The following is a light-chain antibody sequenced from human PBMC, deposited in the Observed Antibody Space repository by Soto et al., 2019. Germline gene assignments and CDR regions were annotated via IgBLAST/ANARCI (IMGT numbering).Light chain of an antibody. V-gene: IGLV1-40*01. CDR3: QSYDSSLSGSRVV. CDR1: SSNIGAGYD. J-gene: IGLJ2*01. Sequence: QSVLTQPPSVSGAPGQRVTISCTGSSSNIGAGYDVHWYQQLPGTAPKLLIYGNSNRPSGVPDRFSGSKSGTSASLAITGLQAEDEAYYYCQSYDSSLSGSRVVFGGGTKVTVL. CDR2: GNS.